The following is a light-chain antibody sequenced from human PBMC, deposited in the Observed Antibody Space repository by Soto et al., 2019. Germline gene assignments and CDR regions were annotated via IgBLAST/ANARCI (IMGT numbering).Light chain of an antibody. CDR3: SSYTSSSTPLYV. V-gene: IGLV2-14*01. CDR2: DVS. Sequence: HSALTQPAYVSGSPGQSITISCTGTSSDVGGYNYVSWYQQHPGKAPKLMIYDVSNRPSGVSNRFSGSKSGNTTSLTISGLQAEDEADYYCSSYTSSSTPLYVFGTGTKLTVL. CDR1: SSDVGGYNY. J-gene: IGLJ1*01.